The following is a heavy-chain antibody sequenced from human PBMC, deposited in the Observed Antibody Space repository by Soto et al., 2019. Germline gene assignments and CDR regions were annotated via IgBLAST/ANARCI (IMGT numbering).Heavy chain of an antibody. V-gene: IGHV3-48*03. CDR1: GFPVINYE. J-gene: IGHJ4*01. Sequence: GGSLRLSCVASGFPVINYELNWVRQAPGKGLEWISYISNTGTITRYADSVKGRFTVSRDSATSSLYLQMSSRGVDDTAVYLCVRQYDSLGGYSDYWGHGTLVTVSS. D-gene: IGHD3-16*01. CDR3: VRQYDSLGGYSDY. CDR2: ISNTGTIT.